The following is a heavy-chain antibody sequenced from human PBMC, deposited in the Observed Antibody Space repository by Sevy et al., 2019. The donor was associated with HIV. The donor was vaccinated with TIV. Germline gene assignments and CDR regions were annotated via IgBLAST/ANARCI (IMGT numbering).Heavy chain of an antibody. V-gene: IGHV4-59*08. Sequence: GSLRLSCTVSGGSITSLYWNWIRQPPGKGLEWIANIYYNGHINYNPSLNSRVTLSLDTSKNQFSLRLSSVTAADTAMYYCAGENAWGRGYSWGQGTLVTVSS. CDR2: IYYNGHI. CDR1: GGSITSLY. CDR3: AGENAWGRGYS. D-gene: IGHD1-26*01. J-gene: IGHJ4*02.